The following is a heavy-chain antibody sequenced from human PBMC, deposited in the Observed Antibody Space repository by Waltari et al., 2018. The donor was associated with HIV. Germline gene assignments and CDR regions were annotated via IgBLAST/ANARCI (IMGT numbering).Heavy chain of an antibody. CDR2: FNPGDSDT. CDR1: GYTFSAYW. CDR3: ARRPQFGDYVDS. V-gene: IGHV5-51*01. J-gene: IGHJ5*01. Sequence: EVQLVQSGGEVKKSGESLKISCRSSGYTFSAYWIVWVRQMPGKGLDWMGRFNPGDSDTKYNSSFAGHVTFSVDTAISTAFLQWTSLKASDTAIYLCARRPQFGDYVDSWGQGTLVTVSS. D-gene: IGHD2-21*01.